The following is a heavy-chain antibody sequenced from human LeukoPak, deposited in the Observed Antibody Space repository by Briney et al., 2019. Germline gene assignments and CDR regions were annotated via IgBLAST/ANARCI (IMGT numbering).Heavy chain of an antibody. D-gene: IGHD4-23*01. J-gene: IGHJ4*02. CDR3: ARDYGGNSVY. CDR2: IKEDGSEK. Sequence: GGSLRLSCAASGFTFNSYWMSWVRQAPGKGLEWVANIKEDGSEKYYVDSVKGRFTTSRDNAKDSLYLQMNSLRAEDTAMYYCARDYGGNSVYWGQGTLVTVSS. CDR1: GFTFNSYW. V-gene: IGHV3-7*01.